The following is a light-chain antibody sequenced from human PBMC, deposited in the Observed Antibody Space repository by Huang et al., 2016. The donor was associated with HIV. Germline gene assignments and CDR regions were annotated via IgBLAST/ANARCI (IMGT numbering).Light chain of an antibody. CDR3: QQQWT. J-gene: IGKJ1*01. V-gene: IGKV1-5*03. Sequence: DIQMTQSPSTLSAFVGDRVTITCRTSQRISSWLAWYQQKPGEATSLLISKASNLESGVPSRFSGNGSGTEFTLTISGLQPDDLATYYCQQQWTFGQGTKVQIK. CDR1: QRISSW. CDR2: KAS.